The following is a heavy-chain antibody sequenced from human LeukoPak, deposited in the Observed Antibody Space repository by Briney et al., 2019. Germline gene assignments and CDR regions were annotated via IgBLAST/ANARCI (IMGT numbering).Heavy chain of an antibody. J-gene: IGHJ4*02. CDR3: TRDQTPYY. CDR1: GFTFSSYE. CDR2: IRSQIYGGTP. Sequence: GGSLRLSCAASGFTFSSYEMTWVRQAPGKGLEWVGFIRSQIYGGTPEYAASVKGRFTISRDDSEGVAYLQMNSLKTEDTAVYYCTRDQTPYYWGQGTLVTVSS. V-gene: IGHV3-49*04.